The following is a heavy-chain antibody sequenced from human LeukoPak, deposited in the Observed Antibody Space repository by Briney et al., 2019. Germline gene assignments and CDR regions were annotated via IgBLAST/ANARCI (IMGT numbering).Heavy chain of an antibody. Sequence: GGSLRLSCAASGFTFSGFWMSWVRQSPGKGLEWVANIKQDGSEKYYVDSVKGRFTISRDNAQRSLYLQMNSLRVEDTAVYYCATDDYGPAGYGGQGTLVTVSS. J-gene: IGHJ4*02. CDR2: IKQDGSEK. V-gene: IGHV3-7*01. CDR3: ATDDYGPAGY. CDR1: GFTFSGFW. D-gene: IGHD4-17*01.